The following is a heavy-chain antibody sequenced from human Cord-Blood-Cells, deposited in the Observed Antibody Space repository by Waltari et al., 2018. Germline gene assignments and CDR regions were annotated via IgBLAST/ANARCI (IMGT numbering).Heavy chain of an antibody. D-gene: IGHD6-13*01. V-gene: IGHV4-39*07. CDR3: ARLSEYSSSA. CDR2: IYYSGST. J-gene: IGHJ5*02. CDR1: GGSISSSRYY. Sequence: QLQLQESGPGLVKPSETLSLTCTVSGGSISSSRYYWGWIRQPPGKGLEWIGSIYYSGSTYYNPSLKGRVTISVDTSKNQFSLKLSSVTAADTAVYYCARLSEYSSSAWGQGTLVTVSS.